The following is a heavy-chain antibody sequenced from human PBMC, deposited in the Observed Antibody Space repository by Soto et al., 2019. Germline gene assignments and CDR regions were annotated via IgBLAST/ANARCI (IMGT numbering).Heavy chain of an antibody. D-gene: IGHD3-22*01. CDR3: TRDLFHDNSVQPFDY. J-gene: IGHJ4*02. CDR1: GFKFDDYA. V-gene: IGHV3-49*04. CDR2: IRSRSYAGTT. Sequence: PGGSLRLSCASSGFKFDDYAMSWVRQAPGRGLEWVGYIRSRSYAGTTAYAASVEGRFIISRDDTRSIAYLQMHGLRIGDTAVYYCTRDLFHDNSVQPFDYWGQGTLVTVSS.